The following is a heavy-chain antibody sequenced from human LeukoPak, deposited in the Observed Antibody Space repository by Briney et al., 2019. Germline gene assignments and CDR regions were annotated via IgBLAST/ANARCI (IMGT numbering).Heavy chain of an antibody. CDR2: INHRGST. CDR1: GESFSGYY. Sequence: ASETLSLTCAVYGESFSGYYWSWIRQSPGKGLEWIGEINHRGSTNYNPSLKSRVTVSVDTSKNQFSLKMTSVTAADTAICYCARGGYWKFDYWAGEPRSPSPQ. V-gene: IGHV4-34*01. J-gene: IGHJ4*02. D-gene: IGHD2-15*01. CDR3: ARGGYWKFDY.